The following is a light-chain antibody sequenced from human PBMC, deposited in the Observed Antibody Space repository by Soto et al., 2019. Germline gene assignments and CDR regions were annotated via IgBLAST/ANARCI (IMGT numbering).Light chain of an antibody. CDR1: QSIDSSS. J-gene: IGKJ3*01. V-gene: IGKV3-20*01. Sequence: EVVLTQSPGTLSLSPGERATLSCRASQSIDSSSLAWYQQTPGQTPRLLIYGASTRATGVSDRFSGSASATDFTLSIIRLQSEDFRVYYCQKYGGSPLVTFGPGTKVEVK. CDR2: GAS. CDR3: QKYGGSPLVT.